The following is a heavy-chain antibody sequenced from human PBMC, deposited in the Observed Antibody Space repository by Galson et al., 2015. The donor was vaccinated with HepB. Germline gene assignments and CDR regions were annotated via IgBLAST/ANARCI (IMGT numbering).Heavy chain of an antibody. CDR1: GYSFTSYW. Sequence: QSGAEVKKPGESLKISCKGSGYSFTSYWIGWVRQMPGKGLEWMGIIYPGDSDTRYSPSFQGQVTISADKSISTAYLQWSSLKASDTAMYYCARLTYYYDSSGYYYFDYWGQGTLVTVSS. CDR2: IYPGDSDT. V-gene: IGHV5-51*01. CDR3: ARLTYYYDSSGYYYFDY. J-gene: IGHJ4*02. D-gene: IGHD3-22*01.